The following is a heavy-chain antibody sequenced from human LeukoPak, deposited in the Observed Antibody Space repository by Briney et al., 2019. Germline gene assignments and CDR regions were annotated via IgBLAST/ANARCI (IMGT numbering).Heavy chain of an antibody. CDR1: GFTFSSYA. CDR2: ISYDGSNK. D-gene: IGHD6-19*01. Sequence: GGSLRLSCAASGFTFSSYAMHWVRQAPGKGLEWVAVISYDGSNKYYADSVKGRFTISRDNSKNTLYLQMNSLGAEGTAVYYCARDRVAVAGTGEADYWGGGTLVSVSS. CDR3: ARDRVAVAGTGEADY. J-gene: IGHJ4*02. V-gene: IGHV3-30-3*01.